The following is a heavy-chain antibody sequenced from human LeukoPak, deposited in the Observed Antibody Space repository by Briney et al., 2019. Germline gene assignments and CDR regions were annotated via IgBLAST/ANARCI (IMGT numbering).Heavy chain of an antibody. V-gene: IGHV1-2*02. D-gene: IGHD2-8*01. CDR3: ARDPLSSSYCTNGVCSYYYYYMDV. Sequence: ASVKVSCKASGYTFTGYYMHWVRQAPGQGLEWMGWTNPNSGGTNYAQKFQGRVTMTRDTSISTAYMELSRLRSDDTAVYYCARDPLSSSYCTNGVCSYYYYYMDVWGKGTTVTVSS. J-gene: IGHJ6*03. CDR1: GYTFTGYY. CDR2: TNPNSGGT.